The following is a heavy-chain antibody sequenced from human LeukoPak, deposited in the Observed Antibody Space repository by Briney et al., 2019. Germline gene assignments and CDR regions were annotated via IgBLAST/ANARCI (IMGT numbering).Heavy chain of an antibody. CDR2: IIPISGTA. CDR3: ARDGSDSSSWYEGAWFDP. Sequence: ASVKVSCKASGYTFTSYAISWVRQAPGQGLEWMGGIIPISGTANYAQKFQGRVTITADESTSTAYMELSSLRSEDTAVYYCARDGSDSSSWYEGAWFDPWGQGTLVTVSS. CDR1: GYTFTSYA. D-gene: IGHD6-13*01. V-gene: IGHV1-69*13. J-gene: IGHJ5*02.